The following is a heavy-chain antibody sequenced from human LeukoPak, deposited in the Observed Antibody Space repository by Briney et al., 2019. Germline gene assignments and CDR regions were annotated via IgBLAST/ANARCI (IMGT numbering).Heavy chain of an antibody. D-gene: IGHD1-26*01. CDR1: GFTFRTYA. J-gene: IGHJ4*02. Sequence: PGGSLRLSCETSGFTFRTYAMNWVRQAPGKGLEWVSSMGGSGTSIYYADSVKGRFTISRDNAKNSLYLQMNSLRAEDTAVYYCAKDTYSGSYSSFDYWGQGTLVTVSS. CDR3: AKDTYSGSYSSFDY. V-gene: IGHV3-21*04. CDR2: MGGSGTSI.